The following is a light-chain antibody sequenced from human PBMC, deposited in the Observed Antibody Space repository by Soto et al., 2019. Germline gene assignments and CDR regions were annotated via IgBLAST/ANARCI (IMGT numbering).Light chain of an antibody. Sequence: DIQMTQSPSSLSASVGDRVTITCRAGQDISKNLAWYQQKPGKVPKLLIYTASTLQSGVPSRFSGSGSGTDFTLTIASLQPEDVATYYCQKYNSAPWTFGQGTKVEIK. CDR2: TAS. V-gene: IGKV1-27*01. J-gene: IGKJ1*01. CDR3: QKYNSAPWT. CDR1: QDISKN.